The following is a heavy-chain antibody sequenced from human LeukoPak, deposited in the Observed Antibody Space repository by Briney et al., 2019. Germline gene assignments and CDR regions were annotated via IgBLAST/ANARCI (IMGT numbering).Heavy chain of an antibody. CDR1: GFTFSSYE. D-gene: IGHD3-16*02. J-gene: IGHJ4*02. Sequence: PGGSLRLSCAASGFTFSSYEMNWVRQAPGKGLEWVSYISSSGSTIYYADSVKGRFTISRDNAKNSLYLQMNSLRAEDTAVYYCARVQKKYYDYVWVSYRPTPYFDYWGQGTLVTVSS. CDR3: ARVQKKYYDYVWVSYRPTPYFDY. CDR2: ISSSGSTI. V-gene: IGHV3-48*03.